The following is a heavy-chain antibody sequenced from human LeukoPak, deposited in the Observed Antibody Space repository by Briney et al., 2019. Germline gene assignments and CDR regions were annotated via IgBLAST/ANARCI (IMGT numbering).Heavy chain of an antibody. CDR1: GFTFSNYA. V-gene: IGHV3-23*01. D-gene: IGHD3-9*01. CDR2: ITGGGSGI. Sequence: GASLRLSCAASGFTFSNYAMSWVRQAPGKRLEWVSAITGGGSGIYYADSMKSRFTISRDNSKNTLYLQINSLRAEDTAVYYCAKWGDYDVLTGYYVSDYWGQGTLVTVSS. J-gene: IGHJ4*02. CDR3: AKWGDYDVLTGYYVSDY.